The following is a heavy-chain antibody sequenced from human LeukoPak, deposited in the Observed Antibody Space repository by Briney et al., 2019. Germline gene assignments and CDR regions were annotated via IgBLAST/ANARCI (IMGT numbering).Heavy chain of an antibody. CDR2: IWYDGSGK. J-gene: IGHJ4*02. D-gene: IGHD4-17*01. CDR3: ARGGRGDYSSFDY. Sequence: PGGSLRLSCAASGFTFSNYDMHWVRQAPGKGLEWVAIIWYDGSGKYYADSVKGRFTISRDKSKNTLYLLMNSLRAEDTALYYCARGGRGDYSSFDYWGQGTLVTVSS. V-gene: IGHV3-33*01. CDR1: GFTFSNYD.